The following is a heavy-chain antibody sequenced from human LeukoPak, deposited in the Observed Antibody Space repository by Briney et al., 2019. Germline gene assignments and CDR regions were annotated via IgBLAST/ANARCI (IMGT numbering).Heavy chain of an antibody. V-gene: IGHV3-23*01. J-gene: IGHJ4*02. CDR3: ALRTAAGAFDY. CDR2: ISGSGGST. D-gene: IGHD6-13*01. Sequence: GGSLRLSCAASGFSFSSYWMSWVRQAPGKGLEWVSAISGSGGSTYYADSVKGRFTISRDNSKNTLYLQMNSLRAEDTVVYYCALRTAAGAFDYWGQGTLVTVSS. CDR1: GFSFSSYW.